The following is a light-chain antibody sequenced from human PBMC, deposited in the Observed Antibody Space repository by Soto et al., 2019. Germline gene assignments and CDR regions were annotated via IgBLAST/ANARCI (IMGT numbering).Light chain of an antibody. J-gene: IGKJ2*01. Sequence: DFVMTQTPLSSPVTLGQPASISCRSSKSLVHSDGNTYLSWLNQRPGQPPRLLIYIISNRFSGVPDRFSGSGAGTDFTLKISRVEAEDVEVYYCMQATQPYAFGQGTKLEI. CDR2: IIS. CDR1: KSLVHSDGNTY. CDR3: MQATQPYA. V-gene: IGKV2-24*01.